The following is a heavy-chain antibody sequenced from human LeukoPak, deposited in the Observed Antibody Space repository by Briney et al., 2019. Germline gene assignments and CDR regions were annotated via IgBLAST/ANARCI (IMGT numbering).Heavy chain of an antibody. J-gene: IGHJ4*02. Sequence: GGSLRLSCAASGFTFSCCTFNWVRQAPGKGLEWFSSISSSSNYIYYADSVKGRFTISRDNDKNSLYLQMNSLRAEDTAVYYCARVTYDSSAYSHFDYWGQGTLVTVSS. V-gene: IGHV3-21*01. D-gene: IGHD3-22*01. CDR1: GFTFSCCT. CDR3: ARVTYDSSAYSHFDY. CDR2: ISSSSNYI.